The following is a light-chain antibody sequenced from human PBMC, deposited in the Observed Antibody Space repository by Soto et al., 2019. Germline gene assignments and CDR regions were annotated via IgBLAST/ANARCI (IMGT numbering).Light chain of an antibody. CDR3: GTWYSRLSGGV. J-gene: IGLJ1*01. V-gene: IGLV1-51*01. CDR2: IDN. Sequence: QSVLTQPPSVSAAPVQRVTISCSGTTSKISGNYVSWYQQFPGTAPRLLIYIDNKRPSGIPDRVSASKSGTSATLGITGLQSVDEADYYCGTWYSRLSGGVFGTGTKLTV. CDR1: TSKISGNY.